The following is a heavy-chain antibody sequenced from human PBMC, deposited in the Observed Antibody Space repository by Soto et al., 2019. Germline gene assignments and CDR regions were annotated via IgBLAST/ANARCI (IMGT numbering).Heavy chain of an antibody. CDR2: IKSKTDGGAA. CDR1: GRSVIYAW. V-gene: IGHV3-15*01. Sequence: GGSLRLSCAASGRSVIYAWMDWVRQAPGQGMEWVGRIKSKTDGGAADFAAPVKGRFTISRDDSRNTLFLQVNNVETEDTAVYYCAAEMRHSNGWYGAFNIWGQGTMVTVSS. D-gene: IGHD6-19*01. CDR3: AAEMRHSNGWYGAFNI. J-gene: IGHJ3*02.